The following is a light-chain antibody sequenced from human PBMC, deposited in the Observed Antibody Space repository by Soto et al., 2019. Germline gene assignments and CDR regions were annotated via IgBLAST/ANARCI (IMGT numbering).Light chain of an antibody. J-gene: IGLJ3*02. CDR3: CSYVGTFTWV. CDR1: SSDVGGYNH. CDR2: EVS. Sequence: QSALTQPASVSGSPGQSITISCTGTSSDVGGYNHVCWYQQHPGKAPKLIIFEVSNRPSGVSNRFSGSKSGNTASLTISGLQAEDEADYYCCSYVGTFTWVFGGGTKLTVL. V-gene: IGLV2-14*01.